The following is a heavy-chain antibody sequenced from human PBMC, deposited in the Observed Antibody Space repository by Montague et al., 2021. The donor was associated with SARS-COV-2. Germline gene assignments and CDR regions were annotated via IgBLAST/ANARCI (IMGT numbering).Heavy chain of an antibody. CDR1: GFTFSSYW. CDR3: ARGRITIFGVEDYYYGMDV. Sequence: SLRFSCAASGFTFSSYWMSWVRQAPGKGLEWVANIKQDGSEKYYVDSVKGRFTISTDNAKNSLYLQMNSLRAEDTAVYYCARGRITIFGVEDYYYGMDVWGQGTTVTVSS. V-gene: IGHV3-7*03. D-gene: IGHD3-3*01. J-gene: IGHJ6*02. CDR2: IKQDGSEK.